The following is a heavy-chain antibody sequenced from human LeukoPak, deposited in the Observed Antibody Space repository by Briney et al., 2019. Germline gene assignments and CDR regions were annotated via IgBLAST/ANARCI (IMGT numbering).Heavy chain of an antibody. CDR1: GFTFSSYS. CDR3: AKGLNDYVWGSYRPLDY. D-gene: IGHD3-16*02. Sequence: GGSLRLSCAASGFTFSSYSMNWVRQAPGKGLEWVSAISGSGGSTYYADSVKGRFTISRDNSKNTLYLQMNSLRAEDTAVYYCAKGLNDYVWGSYRPLDYWGQGTLVTVSS. J-gene: IGHJ4*02. V-gene: IGHV3-23*01. CDR2: ISGSGGST.